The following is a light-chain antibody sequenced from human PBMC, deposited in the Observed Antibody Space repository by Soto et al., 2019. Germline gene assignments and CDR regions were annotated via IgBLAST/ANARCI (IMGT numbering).Light chain of an antibody. CDR1: SSDVGGYNY. CDR3: SSYTSRSTLV. CDR2: DVN. V-gene: IGLV2-14*01. Sequence: QSALTQAASVSGSPGQSITISCTGTSSDVGGYNYVSWYQQHPGKAPKLMIYDVNNRPSGVSNRFSGSKSGNTASLTISGLKAEDEADYYCSSYTSRSTLVFGTGTKVTVL. J-gene: IGLJ1*01.